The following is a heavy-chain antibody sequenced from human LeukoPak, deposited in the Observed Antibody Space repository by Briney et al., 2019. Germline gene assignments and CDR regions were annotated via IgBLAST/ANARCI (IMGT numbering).Heavy chain of an antibody. V-gene: IGHV4-59*01. CDR3: ARVLHYYDSSGYYILGY. J-gene: IGHJ4*02. Sequence: SETLSLTCTVSGGSISSYYWSWIRQPPGKGLEWIGYIYYSGSTNYNPSLKSRVTISVDTSKNQFSLKLSSVTAADTAVYYCARVLHYYDSSGYYILGYWGQGTLVTVSS. CDR1: GGSISSYY. D-gene: IGHD3-22*01. CDR2: IYYSGST.